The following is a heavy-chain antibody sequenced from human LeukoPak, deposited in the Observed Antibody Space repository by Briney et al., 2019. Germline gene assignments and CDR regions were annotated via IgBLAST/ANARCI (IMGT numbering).Heavy chain of an antibody. CDR3: VRDPTVTTPDDAFDI. D-gene: IGHD4-17*01. Sequence: SETLSLTCTVSGGSISSSSYYWGWIRQPPGKGLEWIGTIYYSGSTYYNPSLKSRVTISVDTSKNQFSLKLSSVTAADTAVYYCVRDPTVTTPDDAFDIWGQGTMVTVSS. J-gene: IGHJ3*02. CDR1: GGSISSSSYY. V-gene: IGHV4-39*07. CDR2: IYYSGST.